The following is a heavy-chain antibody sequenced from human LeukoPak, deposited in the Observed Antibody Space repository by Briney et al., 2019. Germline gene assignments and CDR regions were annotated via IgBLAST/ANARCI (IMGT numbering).Heavy chain of an antibody. V-gene: IGHV4-39*01. CDR3: ARTPTLDY. CDR2: IYYSGST. CDR1: GGSISSNSYY. J-gene: IGHJ4*02. Sequence: SETLSLTCAVSGGSISSNSYYWGWIRQPPGKGLEWIGSIYYSGSTYYNPSLKSRVTISVDTSKNQFSLKLSSATAADTAVYYCARTPTLDYWGQGTLVTVSS.